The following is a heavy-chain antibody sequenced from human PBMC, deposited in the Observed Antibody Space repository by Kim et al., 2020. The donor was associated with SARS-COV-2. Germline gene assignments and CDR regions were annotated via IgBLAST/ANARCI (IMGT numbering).Heavy chain of an antibody. CDR1: GGSFSGYY. Sequence: SETLSLTCAVYGGSFSGYYWSWIRQPPGKGLEWIGEINHSGSTNYNPSLKSRVTISVDTSKNQFSLKLSSVTAADTAVYYCARVLGRMVYAPGGTYYYYGMEVWGQGTTVTVSS. V-gene: IGHV4-34*01. J-gene: IGHJ6*02. D-gene: IGHD2-8*01. CDR3: ARVLGRMVYAPGGTYYYYGMEV. CDR2: INHSGST.